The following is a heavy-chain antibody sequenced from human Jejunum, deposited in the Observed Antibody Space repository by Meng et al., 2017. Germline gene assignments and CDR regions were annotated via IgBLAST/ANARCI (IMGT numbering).Heavy chain of an antibody. V-gene: IGHV4-34*01. CDR1: GGAISGYY. CDR3: ARGNEYSNYGADF. D-gene: IGHD4-11*01. CDR2: INDSGST. Sequence: QVKLQQGGAGLLKPSETLALSGAGYGGAISGYYGTWIRQPPGKGLEWIGEINDSGSTNYNPSLKSRVTISVDTSKSQFYLRVSSVIAADTAVYYCARGNEYSNYGADFWGQGTLVTVYS. J-gene: IGHJ4*02.